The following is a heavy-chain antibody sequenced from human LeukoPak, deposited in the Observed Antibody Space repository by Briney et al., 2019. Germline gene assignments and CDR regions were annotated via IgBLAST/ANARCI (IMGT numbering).Heavy chain of an antibody. V-gene: IGHV3-7*01. CDR3: ARSYYYDSSGYDY. J-gene: IGHJ4*02. D-gene: IGHD3-22*01. CDR2: IKQDGSEK. CDR1: GFTFSDYY. Sequence: PGGSLRLSCAASGFTFSDYYMSWIRQAPGKGLEWVANIKQDGSEKYYVDSVKGRFTISRDNAKNSLYLQMNSLRAEDTAVYYCARSYYYDSSGYDYWGQGTLVTVSS.